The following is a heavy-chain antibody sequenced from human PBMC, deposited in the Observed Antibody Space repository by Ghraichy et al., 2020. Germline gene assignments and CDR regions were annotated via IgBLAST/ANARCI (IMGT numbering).Heavy chain of an antibody. CDR3: ARGLGDGGHGPTRIPPDS. CDR1: GGSFSGFF. CDR2: INYSGST. D-gene: IGHD5-12*01. Sequence: SQTLSLTCAVYGGSFSGFFWSWIRQPPGKGLEWIGEINYSGSTNYNPSLKSRVTISVDRSRNQFSLKVSSLTAADTAVYYCARGLGDGGHGPTRIPPDSWGQGILVTVSS. V-gene: IGHV4-34*01. J-gene: IGHJ4*02.